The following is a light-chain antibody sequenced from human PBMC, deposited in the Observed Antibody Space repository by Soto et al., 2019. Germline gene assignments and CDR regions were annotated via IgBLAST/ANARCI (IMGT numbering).Light chain of an antibody. CDR3: QQYNNWPWT. Sequence: EIVMTQSPATLSVSPGGRATLSCRASQSFSDTLAWYQQKPGQAPRPLIHGASTRAPGFPARFSGSGSGTDFTLTISSLQSEDFAVYYCQQYNNWPWTFGQGTKVEIK. CDR1: QSFSDT. V-gene: IGKV3-15*01. J-gene: IGKJ1*01. CDR2: GAS.